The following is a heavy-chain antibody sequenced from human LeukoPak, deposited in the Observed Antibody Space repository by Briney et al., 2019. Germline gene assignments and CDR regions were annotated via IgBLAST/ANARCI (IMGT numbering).Heavy chain of an antibody. J-gene: IGHJ4*02. D-gene: IGHD3-10*01. CDR1: GFTFSSYW. Sequence: GGSLRLSCAASGFTFSSYWVSWVRQAPGKGLEWVAVVSFEGSNKYYADSVKGRFTISRDNSKNTLSLQMNSLRAEDTAVYYCAKDMGYYYGSGSYPPENDYWGQGTLATVSS. CDR3: AKDMGYYYGSGSYPPENDY. V-gene: IGHV3-30*18. CDR2: VSFEGSNK.